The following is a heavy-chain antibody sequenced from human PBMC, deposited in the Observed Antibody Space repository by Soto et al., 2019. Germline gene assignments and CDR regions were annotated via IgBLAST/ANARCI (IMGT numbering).Heavy chain of an antibody. CDR1: GFTFSSYA. J-gene: IGHJ1*01. CDR2: ISGSSRHI. D-gene: IGHD1-26*01. CDR3: ARDPSDLWEPDQYFQY. V-gene: IGHV3-21*01. Sequence: EVQLLESGGGLVQPGGSLRLSCAASGFTFSSYAMSWVRQPPGKGLEWVSSISGSSRHIYSADSVKGRFTISRDNAKNSLYLQMNSLRDEDTAVYYCARDPSDLWEPDQYFQYWGQGALVTVSS.